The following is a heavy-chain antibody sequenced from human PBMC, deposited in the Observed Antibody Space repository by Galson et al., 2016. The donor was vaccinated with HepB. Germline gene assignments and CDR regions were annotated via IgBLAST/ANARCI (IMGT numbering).Heavy chain of an antibody. V-gene: IGHV1-69*06. J-gene: IGHJ6*02. CDR3: ARDWGGVLVPDAIPKDPYYYYYGMDV. CDR2: IIPIFRTP. CDR1: GGIFSSHD. Sequence: SVKVSCKASGGIFSSHDISWVRQAPGQGLEWLGGIIPIFRTPNYAQKFQGRVTMTADKSTSTAYMELRSLTSEATAVYYCARDWGGVLVPDAIPKDPYYYYYGMDVWGQGTTVTVSS. D-gene: IGHD2-2*02.